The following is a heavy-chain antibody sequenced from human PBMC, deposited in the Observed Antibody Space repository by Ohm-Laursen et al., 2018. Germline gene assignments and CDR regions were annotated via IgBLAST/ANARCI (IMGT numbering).Heavy chain of an antibody. J-gene: IGHJ6*02. V-gene: IGHV1-69*06. CDR1: GGTFSSYA. D-gene: IGHD3-3*01. Sequence: SSVKVSCKASGGTFSSYAISWVRQAPGQGLEWMGGIIPIFGTANYAQKFQGRVTITADKSTSTAYMELSSLRSEDTAVYYCARVLRFLEWLYYGMDVWGQGTTVTVSS. CDR3: ARVLRFLEWLYYGMDV. CDR2: IIPIFGTA.